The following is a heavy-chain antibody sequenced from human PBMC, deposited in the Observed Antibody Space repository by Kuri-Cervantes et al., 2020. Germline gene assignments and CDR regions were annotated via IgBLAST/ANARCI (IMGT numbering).Heavy chain of an antibody. CDR2: ISYDGSNK. D-gene: IGHD3-3*01. CDR1: GFTFSSYA. Sequence: GESLKISCAASGFTFSSYAMHWVRQAPGKGLEWVAVISYDGSNKYYADSVKGRFTISRDNSKNTLYLQMNSLRAEDTAVYYCAKGATIFGVVNYYGMDVWGQGTMVTVSS. V-gene: IGHV3-30-3*01. CDR3: AKGATIFGVVNYYGMDV. J-gene: IGHJ6*02.